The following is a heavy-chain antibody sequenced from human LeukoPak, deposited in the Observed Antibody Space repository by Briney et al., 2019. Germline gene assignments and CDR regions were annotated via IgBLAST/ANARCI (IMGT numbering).Heavy chain of an antibody. CDR1: GGSISSYY. Sequence: KPSETLSLTCTVSGGSISSYYWSWIRQPPGKGLEWIGYIYYSGSTNYNPSLESRVTISVDTSKNQFSLKLSSVTAADTAVYYCARLWDYYDSSGYYSYYFDYWGQGTLVTVSS. J-gene: IGHJ4*02. CDR2: IYYSGST. CDR3: ARLWDYYDSSGYYSYYFDY. V-gene: IGHV4-59*08. D-gene: IGHD3-22*01.